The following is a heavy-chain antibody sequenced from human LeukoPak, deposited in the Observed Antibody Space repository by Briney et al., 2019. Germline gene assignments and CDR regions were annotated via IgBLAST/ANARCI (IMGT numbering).Heavy chain of an antibody. CDR3: ARDKDSSGYLDY. D-gene: IGHD3-22*01. J-gene: IGHJ4*02. V-gene: IGHV3-33*01. CDR1: GFTFSSYG. CDR2: IWYDGSNK. Sequence: PGGSLRLSCAASGFTFSSYGMHWVRQAPGKGLEWVAVIWYDGSNKYYADSVKGRFTISRDNSKNTLYLQMNSLRAEDTAVYYCARDKDSSGYLDYWGQGTLVTVSS.